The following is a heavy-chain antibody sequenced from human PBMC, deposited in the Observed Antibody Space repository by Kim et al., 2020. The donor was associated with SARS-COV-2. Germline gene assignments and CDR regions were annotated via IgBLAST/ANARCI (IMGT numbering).Heavy chain of an antibody. CDR3: ARDGAIAVADDAFDI. CDR2: ISAYNGNT. D-gene: IGHD6-19*01. Sequence: ASVKVSCKASGYTFTSYGISWVRQAPGQGLEWMGWISAYNGNTNYAQKLQGRVTMTTDTSTSTAYMELRSLRSDDTAVYYCARDGAIAVADDAFDIWGQGTMVTVSS. V-gene: IGHV1-18*01. CDR1: GYTFTSYG. J-gene: IGHJ3*02.